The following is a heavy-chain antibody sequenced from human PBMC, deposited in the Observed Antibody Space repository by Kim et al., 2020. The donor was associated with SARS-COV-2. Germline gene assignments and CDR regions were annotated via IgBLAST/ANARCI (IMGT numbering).Heavy chain of an antibody. CDR2: IIPILGIA. J-gene: IGHJ4*02. Sequence: SVKVSCKASGGTFSSYTISWVRQAPGQGLEWMGRIIPILGIANYAQKFQSRVTITADQSTSTAYMELSSLRSEDTAVYYCARELAYSSRGSNVETLDYWGQGTLVTVSS. V-gene: IGHV1-69*04. CDR3: ARELAYSSRGSNVETLDY. D-gene: IGHD6-13*01. CDR1: GGTFSSYT.